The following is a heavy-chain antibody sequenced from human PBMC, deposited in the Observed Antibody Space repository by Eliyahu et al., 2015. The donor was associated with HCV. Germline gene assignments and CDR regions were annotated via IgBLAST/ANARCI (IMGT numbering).Heavy chain of an antibody. Sequence: EVQLVESGGGLVRPGGSLRXSCEASGFTFSSYWMSWLRQAPGKGLEWVANIKQDGSEKYYGDSVKGRFTISRDNAKNSLYLQMNSLRAEDTAVYYCARDQDDWGQGTLVTVXS. V-gene: IGHV3-7*01. CDR3: ARDQDD. D-gene: IGHD3-16*01. CDR2: IKQDGSEK. J-gene: IGHJ4*02. CDR1: GFTFSSYW.